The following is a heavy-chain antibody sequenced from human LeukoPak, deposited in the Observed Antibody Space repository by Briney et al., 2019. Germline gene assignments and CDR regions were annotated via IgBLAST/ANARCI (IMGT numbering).Heavy chain of an antibody. CDR2: ISSDRSST. J-gene: IGHJ4*02. CDR1: GFTFNSYW. Sequence: PGGSLRLSCAASGFTFNSYWMHWVRQAPGKGLVWVSRISSDRSSTSYADSVKGRFTISRDNAKNTLYLQMNSLRAEDTAVYYCARALAVAGTGGHYWGQGTLVTVSP. D-gene: IGHD6-19*01. CDR3: ARALAVAGTGGHY. V-gene: IGHV3-74*01.